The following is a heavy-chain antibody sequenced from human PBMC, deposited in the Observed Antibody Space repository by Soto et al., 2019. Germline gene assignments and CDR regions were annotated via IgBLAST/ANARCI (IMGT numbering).Heavy chain of an antibody. D-gene: IGHD4-4*01. CDR3: AKDLFGNYADYFDY. Sequence: EVQLLESGGGLVQPGGSLRLSCAASAFTFISYAMSWLRQAPGKGLEWISGISGRGDNTYYADSLKGRFTISRDNSKNTLYLQMTSLRVEDTAVYYCAKDLFGNYADYFDYWGQGTLVTVSS. V-gene: IGHV3-23*01. CDR2: ISGRGDNT. CDR1: AFTFISYA. J-gene: IGHJ4*02.